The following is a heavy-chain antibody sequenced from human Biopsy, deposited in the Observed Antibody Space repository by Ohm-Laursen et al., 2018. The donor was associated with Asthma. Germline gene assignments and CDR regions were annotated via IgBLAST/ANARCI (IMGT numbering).Heavy chain of an antibody. V-gene: IGHV3-30*03. Sequence: RSLRLSCAASGFTFSSFGMHWVRQTPAKGLEWVAVISFDGSNKYYADSVKGRFTISRDNSKNTLYLQMTSLSAEDSAVYYCARDVMEWYLPAFDFWGQGTLVTVSS. CDR1: GFTFSSFG. D-gene: IGHD3-3*01. J-gene: IGHJ4*02. CDR2: ISFDGSNK. CDR3: ARDVMEWYLPAFDF.